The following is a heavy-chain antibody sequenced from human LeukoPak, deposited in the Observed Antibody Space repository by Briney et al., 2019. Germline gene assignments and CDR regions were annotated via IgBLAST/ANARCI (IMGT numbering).Heavy chain of an antibody. V-gene: IGHV4-59*01. J-gene: IGHJ4*02. CDR1: GGSISSNY. D-gene: IGHD6-6*01. Sequence: PSETLSLTCTVSGGSISSNYWSWIRQPPGKGLEWIGYIFYSGSTNYNPSLQSRVTISVDTSRNQFSLNLSSVTAADTAVYYCARGPTRQYFDSWGRGTLVTVSS. CDR3: ARGPTRQYFDS. CDR2: IFYSGST.